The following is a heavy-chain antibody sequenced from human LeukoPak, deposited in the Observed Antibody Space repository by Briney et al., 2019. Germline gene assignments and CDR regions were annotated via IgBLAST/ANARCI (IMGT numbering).Heavy chain of an antibody. CDR2: IYYSGST. Sequence: SETLSLTCTVSGGSISSGDYYWSWIRQPPGKGLEWIGYIYYSGSTYYNPSLKSRVTISVDTSKNQFSLKLSSVTAADTAVYYCAGVNRYCSTTSCYDYWGPGTLVTVSS. V-gene: IGHV4-30-4*01. D-gene: IGHD2-2*01. J-gene: IGHJ4*02. CDR3: AGVNRYCSTTSCYDY. CDR1: GGSISSGDYY.